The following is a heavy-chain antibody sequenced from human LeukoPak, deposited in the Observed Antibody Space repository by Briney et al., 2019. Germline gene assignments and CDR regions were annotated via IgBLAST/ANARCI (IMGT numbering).Heavy chain of an antibody. V-gene: IGHV3-21*01. Sequence: GGSLRLSCAASGFTFSSYSMNWVHQAPGKGLEWVSSISSSSSYIYYADSVKGRFTISRDNAKNSLYLQMNSLRAEDTAVYYCASTPGIAVAVDYWGQGTLVTVSS. CDR1: GFTFSSYS. CDR3: ASTPGIAVAVDY. D-gene: IGHD6-19*01. CDR2: ISSSSSYI. J-gene: IGHJ4*02.